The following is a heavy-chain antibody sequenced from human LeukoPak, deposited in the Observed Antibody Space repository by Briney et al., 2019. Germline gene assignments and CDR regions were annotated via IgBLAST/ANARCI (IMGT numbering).Heavy chain of an antibody. V-gene: IGHV1-69*02. J-gene: IGHJ3*02. Sequence: SVKVSCKASGGTFSSYTISWVRQAPGQGLEWMGRIIPILGIANYAQKFQGRVTITADKSTSTAYMELSSLRSEDTAVYYCATTSLVGIVGAGGAFDIWGQGTMVTVPS. CDR2: IIPILGIA. CDR3: ATTSLVGIVGAGGAFDI. CDR1: GGTFSSYT. D-gene: IGHD1-26*01.